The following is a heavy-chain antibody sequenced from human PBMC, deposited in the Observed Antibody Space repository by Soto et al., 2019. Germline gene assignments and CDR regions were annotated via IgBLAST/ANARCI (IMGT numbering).Heavy chain of an antibody. CDR1: GGSFSSSSYY. CDR3: ARDQVEQWAYDAFDI. CDR2: IYYSGST. J-gene: IGHJ3*02. V-gene: IGHV4-39*02. Sequence: PSETLSLTCTVSGGSFSSSSYYWGWIRQPPGKGLEWIGSIYYSGSTYYNPSLKSRVTMTTDTSTSTAYMELRSLRSDDTAVYYCARDQVEQWAYDAFDIWGQGTMVTVSS. D-gene: IGHD6-19*01.